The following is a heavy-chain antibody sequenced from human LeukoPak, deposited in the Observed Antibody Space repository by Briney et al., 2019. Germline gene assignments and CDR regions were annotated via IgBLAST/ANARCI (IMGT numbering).Heavy chain of an antibody. CDR3: ARGLGRDSGYWLSPPYFDY. D-gene: IGHD5-12*01. CDR1: GGSITSGDYY. Sequence: SETLSLTCTVSGGSITSGDYYWSWIRQPPGKGLEWIGYIYYSGTTYYNPSLKSRVTISIDTSKNQFFLKLSSVTAADTAVYYCARGLGRDSGYWLSPPYFDYWGQGTLVTVSS. CDR2: IYYSGTT. V-gene: IGHV4-30-4*01. J-gene: IGHJ4*02.